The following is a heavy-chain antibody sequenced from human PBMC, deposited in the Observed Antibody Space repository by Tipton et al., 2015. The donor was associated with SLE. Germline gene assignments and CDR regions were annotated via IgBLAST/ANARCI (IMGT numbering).Heavy chain of an antibody. V-gene: IGHV3-23*01. Sequence: SLRLSCAASGFTFSSYAMTWVRQAPGKGLEWVSSITGNGVSTYYADSVKDRFTISRDNSKNTLYLQMTGLSAEDTAMYYCSTEWQYFPHWGQGTLVTVSS. CDR2: ITGNGVST. CDR1: GFTFSSYA. CDR3: STEWQYFPH. D-gene: IGHD5-12*01. J-gene: IGHJ1*01.